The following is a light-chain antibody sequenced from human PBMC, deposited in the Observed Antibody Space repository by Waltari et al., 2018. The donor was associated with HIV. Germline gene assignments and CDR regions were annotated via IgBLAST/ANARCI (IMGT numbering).Light chain of an antibody. CDR1: PNIQNR. V-gene: IGKV1-5*03. CDR3: QGGNGY. CDR2: FAS. Sequence: DSPMTQSPSTLSASVGDSVIITCRARPNIQNRMAWYQQKPGKAPKLLIYFASTLQGGVPSRFSGSGSGTEFTLTISSLQPDDFATYYCQGGNGYFGQGTKVEIK. J-gene: IGKJ2*01.